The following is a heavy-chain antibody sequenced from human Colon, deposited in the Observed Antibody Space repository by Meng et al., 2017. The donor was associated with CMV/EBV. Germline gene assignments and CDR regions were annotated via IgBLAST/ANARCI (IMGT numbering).Heavy chain of an antibody. J-gene: IGHJ3*02. CDR1: GFNFNNNW. CDR2: IDRDGSDI. Sequence: GESLKISCAASGFNFNNNWMHWVRQAPGGGLVWLSRIDRDGSDIIYADSVKGRFTVSRDNDRNIIYLQMNNLRDEDTAIYYCAKDVDSSDFGFAEAFDIWGRGTMVTVSS. D-gene: IGHD3-22*01. CDR3: AKDVDSSDFGFAEAFDI. V-gene: IGHV3-74*01.